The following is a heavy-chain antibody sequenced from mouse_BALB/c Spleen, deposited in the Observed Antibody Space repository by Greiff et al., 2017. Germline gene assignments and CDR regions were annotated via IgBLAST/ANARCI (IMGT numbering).Heavy chain of an antibody. V-gene: IGHV2-6-5*01. D-gene: IGHD2-4*01. CDR3: ASMITTGYAMDY. Sequence: VKVEESGPGLVAPSQSLSITCTVSGFSLTDYGVSWIRQPPGKGLEWLGVIWGGGSTYYNSALKSRLSISKDNSKSQVFLKMNSLQTDDTAMYYCASMITTGYAMDYWGQGTSVTVSS. J-gene: IGHJ4*01. CDR2: IWGGGST. CDR1: GFSLTDYG.